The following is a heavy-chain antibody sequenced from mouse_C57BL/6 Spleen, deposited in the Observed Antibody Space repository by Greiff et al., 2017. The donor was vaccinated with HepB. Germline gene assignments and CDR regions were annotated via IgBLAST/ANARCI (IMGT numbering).Heavy chain of an antibody. CDR1: GFNIKDDY. CDR2: IDPENGDT. CDR3: TIGNYEAY. D-gene: IGHD2-1*01. Sequence: EVQLQQSGAELVRPGASVKLSCTASGFNIKDDYMHWVKQRPEQGLEWIGWIDPENGDTESASKFQGKATITADTSSNTAYLQLSSLTSEDTAVYYCTIGNYEAYWGQGTVVTVSA. V-gene: IGHV14-4*01. J-gene: IGHJ3*01.